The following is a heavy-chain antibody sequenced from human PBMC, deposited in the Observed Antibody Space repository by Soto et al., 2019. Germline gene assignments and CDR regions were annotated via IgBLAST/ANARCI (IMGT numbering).Heavy chain of an antibody. CDR1: GFTFSSYA. V-gene: IGHV3-23*01. D-gene: IGHD6-6*01. J-gene: IGHJ6*03. CDR3: ARDGSSPHYYYYYYMDV. Sequence: GSLRLSCAASGFTFSSYAMSWVRQAPGKGLEWVSAISGSGGSTYYADSVKGRFTISRDNSKNTLYLQMNSLRAEDTAVYYCARDGSSPHYYYYYYMDVWGKGTTVTVSS. CDR2: ISGSGGST.